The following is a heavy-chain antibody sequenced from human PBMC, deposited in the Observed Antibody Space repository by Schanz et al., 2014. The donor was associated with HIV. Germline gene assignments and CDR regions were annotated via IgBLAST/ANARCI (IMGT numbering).Heavy chain of an antibody. D-gene: IGHD3-22*01. Sequence: QVQLVESGGGVVQPGRSLRLSCVASGFTFSTYAMHWVRQAPGKGLEWVAVIWSDGNNKYYGDSVKGRFTISRDNSKNTLYLQLKSLRAEDRAVYYCAKDRNYYDDRYLGKGNYYYYYGMDVWGQGTTVTVSS. J-gene: IGHJ6*02. CDR1: GFTFSTYA. CDR2: IWSDGNNK. CDR3: AKDRNYYDDRYLGKGNYYYYYGMDV. V-gene: IGHV3-30*18.